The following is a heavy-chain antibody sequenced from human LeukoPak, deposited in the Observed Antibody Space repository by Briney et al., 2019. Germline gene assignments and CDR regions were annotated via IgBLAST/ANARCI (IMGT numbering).Heavy chain of an antibody. Sequence: QPGGSLRLSCAASGFTFRNYVIHWVRQAPGKGLEWVAVTSSDLNVKLYADSVKGRFTISRDNSRSTLYLQMNCLRPEDTAIYYCAREGYYGSGSPPSLYFDYWGQGTLVTVSS. V-gene: IGHV3-30-3*01. D-gene: IGHD3-10*01. CDR2: TSSDLNVK. CDR3: AREGYYGSGSPPSLYFDY. J-gene: IGHJ4*02. CDR1: GFTFRNYV.